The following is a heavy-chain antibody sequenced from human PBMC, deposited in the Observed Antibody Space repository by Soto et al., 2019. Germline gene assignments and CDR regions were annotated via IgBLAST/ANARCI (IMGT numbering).Heavy chain of an antibody. D-gene: IGHD5-18*01. CDR3: ARDTGPNGYNYYYFGMDV. CDR1: GFTFSNYA. V-gene: IGHV3-30-3*01. J-gene: IGHJ6*02. CDR2: ISYDGSDK. Sequence: QVHLVESGGGVVQPGRSLRLSCAASGFTFSNYAMHWVRQAPGKGLEWVAVISYDGSDKYNANSVKGRFTISRDNSKNTLYLQMNSRRAEDTDVYYCARDTGPNGYNYYYFGMDVWGQGTTVTVSS.